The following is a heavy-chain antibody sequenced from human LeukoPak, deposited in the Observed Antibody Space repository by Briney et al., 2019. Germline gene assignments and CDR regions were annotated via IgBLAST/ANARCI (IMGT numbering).Heavy chain of an antibody. CDR2: INPRGGST. CDR1: GYIFTTYF. J-gene: IGHJ4*02. V-gene: IGHV1-46*01. Sequence: GASVKVSCKASGYIFTTYFMHWLRQAPGQGPEWMGIINPRGGSTDYAQKFQDRITMTSDTSTSTVYMELKSLTSEDTDVYFCARVGTTGATADNWGQGTLVTVSS. CDR3: ARVGTTGATADN. D-gene: IGHD4-11*01.